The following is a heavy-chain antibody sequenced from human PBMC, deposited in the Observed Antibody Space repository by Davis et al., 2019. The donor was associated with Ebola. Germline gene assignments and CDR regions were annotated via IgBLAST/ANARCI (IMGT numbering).Heavy chain of an antibody. V-gene: IGHV1-46*01. Sequence: ASVKVSCKASGYTFTSYYMHWVRQAPGQGLEWMGIINPSGGSTSYAQKFQGRVTMTRDTSTSTVYMELRSLRSDDTAVYYCARDNWNQRRAFDIWGQGTMVTVSS. D-gene: IGHD1-20*01. J-gene: IGHJ3*02. CDR3: ARDNWNQRRAFDI. CDR1: GYTFTSYY. CDR2: INPSGGST.